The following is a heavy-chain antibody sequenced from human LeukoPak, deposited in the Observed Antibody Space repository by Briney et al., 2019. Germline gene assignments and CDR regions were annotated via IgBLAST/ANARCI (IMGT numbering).Heavy chain of an antibody. J-gene: IGHJ4*02. V-gene: IGHV3-74*01. CDR3: ATIPSGYDVIEDDY. CDR1: GFSFTNYW. CDR2: INSDGSWT. D-gene: IGHD5-12*01. Sequence: GGSLRLSCAASGFSFTNYWMHWVRQAPGKGLVWVSHINSDGSWTSYADSVKGRFTISKDNAKNTVYLQMNSLRAEDTAVYYCATIPSGYDVIEDDYWGQGTLVTVSS.